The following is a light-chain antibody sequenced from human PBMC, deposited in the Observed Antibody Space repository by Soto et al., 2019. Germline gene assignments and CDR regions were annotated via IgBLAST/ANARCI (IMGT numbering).Light chain of an antibody. CDR1: SSDVGDDNY. CDR2: DVS. Sequence: QSALTQPRSVSGSPGQSVTISCTGTSSDVGDDNYVSWYQQYPGKAPKLVIYDVSKRPSGVPDRFSGSKSVNTASLTISGLQAEDEAEYYCCSFAGSYTFWVFGGGTKLTVL. V-gene: IGLV2-11*01. J-gene: IGLJ3*02. CDR3: CSFAGSYTFWV.